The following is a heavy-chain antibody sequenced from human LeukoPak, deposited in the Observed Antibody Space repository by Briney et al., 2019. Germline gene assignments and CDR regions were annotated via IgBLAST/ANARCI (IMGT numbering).Heavy chain of an antibody. V-gene: IGHV3-30*03. CDR2: ISYDGSNK. CDR3: ARDELTITYVHYYMDV. J-gene: IGHJ6*03. Sequence: GGSLRLSCAASGFTFSSYGMHWVRQAPGKGLEWVAVISYDGSNKYYADSVKGRFTISRDNSKNTLYLQMNSLRAEDTAVYYCARDELTITYVHYYMDVWGKGTTVTVSS. CDR1: GFTFSSYG. D-gene: IGHD1-20*01.